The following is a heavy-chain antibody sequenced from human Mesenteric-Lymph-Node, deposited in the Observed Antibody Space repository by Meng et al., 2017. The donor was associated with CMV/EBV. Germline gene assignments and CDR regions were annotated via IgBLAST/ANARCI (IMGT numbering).Heavy chain of an antibody. J-gene: IGHJ6*02. CDR2: IIPIFGTA. CDR1: GGTFSSYA. Sequence: SVKVSCKASGGTFSSYAISWVRQAPGQGLEWMGGIIPIFGTANYAQKFQGRVTITTDESTSTAYMELRSLRSDDTAVYFCARDPSSLTFGTDYYGMDVWGQGTTVTVSS. D-gene: IGHD1-7*01. CDR3: ARDPSSLTFGTDYYGMDV. V-gene: IGHV1-69*05.